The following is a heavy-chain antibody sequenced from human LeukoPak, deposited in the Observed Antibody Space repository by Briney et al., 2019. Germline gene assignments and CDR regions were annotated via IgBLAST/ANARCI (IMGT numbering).Heavy chain of an antibody. J-gene: IGHJ6*02. V-gene: IGHV3-48*03. D-gene: IGHD6-19*01. CDR1: GFTFSSYE. Sequence: GGSLRLSCAASGFTFSSYEMNWVRQAPGRGLEWLSYIISNSGYTNYADSVKGRFTISRDNAKNSLYLQMNSLRAEDTAVYYCARRLASGGYYYALDVWGQGTTVTVSS. CDR2: IISNSGYT. CDR3: ARRLASGGYYYALDV.